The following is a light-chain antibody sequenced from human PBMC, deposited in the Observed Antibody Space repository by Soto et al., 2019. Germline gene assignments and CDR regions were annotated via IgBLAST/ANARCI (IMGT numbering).Light chain of an antibody. J-gene: IGKJ5*01. CDR2: GAS. CDR3: QQYGTSPRT. CDR1: QSVSSTY. Sequence: EIVLTQPPGTLSLSPGERATLSCRASQSVSSTYLAWYQQKPGQAPRLLIYGASSRATGIPDRFSGSGSGTDFTLTISRLEPEDFAVYFCQQYGTSPRTFGQGTRLA. V-gene: IGKV3-20*01.